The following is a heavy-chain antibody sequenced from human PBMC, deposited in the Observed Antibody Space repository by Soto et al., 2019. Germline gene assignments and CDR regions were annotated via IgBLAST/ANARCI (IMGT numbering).Heavy chain of an antibody. CDR3: AKGGYNIKWHLDS. CDR1: GFTFSSYA. CDR2: VSGGGGTT. Sequence: VGSLRLSCAASGFTFSSYAMTWVRQSPGKGLEWVSVVSGGGGTTYYADSVKGRLTISRDNSKNTLYLHISSLTAEDTAVYYCAKGGYNIKWHLDSWGQGNLVTVSS. J-gene: IGHJ4*02. D-gene: IGHD1-20*01. V-gene: IGHV3-23*01.